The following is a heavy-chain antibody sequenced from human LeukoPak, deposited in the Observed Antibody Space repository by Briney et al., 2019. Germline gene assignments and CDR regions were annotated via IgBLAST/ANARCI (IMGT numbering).Heavy chain of an antibody. CDR3: ARRQKLNNSDGYYFDY. D-gene: IGHD4-23*01. CDR1: GGSISNSHYY. Sequence: SETLSLTCTVSGGSISNSHYYWAWVRQPPGGGLEWIGSIYFSGSTYYDPSLKSRVIISVDASKNQFSLKMSSVTAADTAVYYCARRQKLNNSDGYYFDYWGQGTLVTVSS. CDR2: IYFSGST. J-gene: IGHJ4*02. V-gene: IGHV4-39*01.